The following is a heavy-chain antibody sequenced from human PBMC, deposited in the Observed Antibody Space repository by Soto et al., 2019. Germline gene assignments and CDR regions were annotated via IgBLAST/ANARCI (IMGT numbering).Heavy chain of an antibody. Sequence: SETLSLTCSVSGASVTSGSYFWTWIRQLPGKGLQWIGYIYSSGATHYNPPLQSRLSMSLDTSGNHFSLRLTSVTVADTAVYYCAVHRATPGAALSNWFGPWGQGSLVTVSS. CDR2: IYSSGAT. CDR3: AVHRATPGAALSNWFGP. J-gene: IGHJ5*02. CDR1: GASVTSGSYF. D-gene: IGHD1-26*01. V-gene: IGHV4-31*02.